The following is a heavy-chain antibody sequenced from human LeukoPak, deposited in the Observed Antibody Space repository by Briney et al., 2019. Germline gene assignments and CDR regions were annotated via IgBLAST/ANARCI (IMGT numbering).Heavy chain of an antibody. CDR1: GGSISSGSYY. J-gene: IGHJ6*03. D-gene: IGHD2-2*01. CDR3: ASSTPPYYYYYMDV. V-gene: IGHV4-61*02. CDR2: IYTSGST. Sequence: SETLSLTCTVSGGSISSGSYYWSWIRQPAGKGLEWIGRIYTSGSTNYNPSLKSRVTISVDTSKNQFSLKLSSVTAADTAVYYCASSTPPYYYYYMDVWGKGTTVTVSS.